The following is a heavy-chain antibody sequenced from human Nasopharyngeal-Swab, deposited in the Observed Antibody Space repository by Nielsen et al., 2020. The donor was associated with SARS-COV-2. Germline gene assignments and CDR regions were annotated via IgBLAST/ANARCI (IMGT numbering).Heavy chain of an antibody. CDR3: ARDNDILTGYYRGVLDP. CDR2: IYYSGST. CDR1: GGSISSCGYY. J-gene: IGHJ5*02. D-gene: IGHD3-9*01. V-gene: IGHV4-31*03. Sequence: SETLSLTCTVSGGSISSCGYYWSWIRQHPGKGLEWIGYIYYSGSTYYNPSLKSRVTISVDTSKNQFSLKLSSVTAADTAVYYCARDNDILTGYYRGVLDPWGQGTLVTVSS.